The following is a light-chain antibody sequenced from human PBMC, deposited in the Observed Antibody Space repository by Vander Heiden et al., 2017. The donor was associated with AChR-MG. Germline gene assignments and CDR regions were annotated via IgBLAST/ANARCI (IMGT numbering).Light chain of an antibody. V-gene: IGKV1-5*03. CDR3: QQSYTTWT. CDR1: QSISNW. Sequence: DIQMTQSPSTLSASVGDRVTITCRASQSISNWVAWYQQRPGEAPRLLIYKASNLESGVPSRFSGSGSGTEFTLTISSLQPVDFATYYCQQSYTTWTFGQGTKLEVK. J-gene: IGKJ1*01. CDR2: KAS.